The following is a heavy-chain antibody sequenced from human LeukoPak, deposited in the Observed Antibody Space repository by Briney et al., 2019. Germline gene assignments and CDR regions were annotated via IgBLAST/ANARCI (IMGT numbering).Heavy chain of an antibody. CDR1: GGSISSYY. J-gene: IGHJ3*02. CDR3: ARERQEGAFDI. V-gene: IGHV4-59*01. Sequence: SETLSLTCTVSGGSISSYYWSWIRQPPGKGLEWIGYIYYSGSTNYNPSLKSRVTISVDTSKNQFSLKLSSVTAADTAVYYCARERQEGAFDIWGQGTMVAVS. CDR2: IYYSGST.